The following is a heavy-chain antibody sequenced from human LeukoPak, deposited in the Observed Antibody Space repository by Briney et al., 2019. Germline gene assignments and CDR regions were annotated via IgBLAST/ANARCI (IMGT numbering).Heavy chain of an antibody. V-gene: IGHV4-59*01. CDR2: IYYSGST. CDR1: GGSINSYY. D-gene: IGHD6-19*01. Sequence: SETLSLTCTVSGGSINSYYWSWIRQSPGKGLEWIGYIYYSGSTNYNPSLKSRVTTSVDTSKNQFSLKLTSVTAADTAVYYCARDGSGWSGWFGPWGQGTLVTVSS. CDR3: ARDGSGWSGWFGP. J-gene: IGHJ5*02.